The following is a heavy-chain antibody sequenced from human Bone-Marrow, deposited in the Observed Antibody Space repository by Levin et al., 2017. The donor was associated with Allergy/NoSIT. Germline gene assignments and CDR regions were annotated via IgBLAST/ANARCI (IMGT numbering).Heavy chain of an antibody. CDR2: VSPYTGRT. J-gene: IGHJ6*02. V-gene: IGHV1-18*01. D-gene: IGHD3-10*01. Sequence: GASVKVSCKASGYTFTSNGITWVRQAPGQGLEWMGWVSPYTGRTSYPQKFQGRITMITDTSTSTAYMELRSLRPDDTAVYYCARGGPELWFGELRYMDVWGQGTTVTVSS. CDR3: ARGGPELWFGELRYMDV. CDR1: GYTFTSNG.